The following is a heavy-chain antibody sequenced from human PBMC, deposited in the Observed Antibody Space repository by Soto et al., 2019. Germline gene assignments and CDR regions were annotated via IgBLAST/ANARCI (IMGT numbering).Heavy chain of an antibody. D-gene: IGHD3-9*01. CDR2: MNPNSGNT. V-gene: IGHV1-8*01. J-gene: IGHJ6*03. Sequence: QVQLVQSGAEVKKPGASVKVSCKASGYTFTSYDINWVRQATGQGLEWMGWMNPNSGNTGYAQKFQGRVTMTRKTAISTAYMELSSLRSEETAVYYCARRLRYFDWLFSGRPDGDYYYYMDVWGKGTTVTVSS. CDR3: ARRLRYFDWLFSGRPDGDYYYYMDV. CDR1: GYTFTSYD.